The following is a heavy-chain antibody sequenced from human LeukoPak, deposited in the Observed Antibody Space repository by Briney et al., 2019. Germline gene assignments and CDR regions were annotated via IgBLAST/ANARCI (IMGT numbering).Heavy chain of an antibody. J-gene: IGHJ4*02. V-gene: IGHV4-61*02. Sequence: SQTLSLTCTVSGGSISSGSYYWSWIRQPAGKGLGWIGRIYTSGSTNYNPSLKSRVTISVDTSKNQFSLKLSSVTAADTAVYYCARGGISTTDYFDYWGQGTLVTVSS. CDR1: GGSISSGSYY. CDR2: IYTSGST. D-gene: IGHD2/OR15-2a*01. CDR3: ARGGISTTDYFDY.